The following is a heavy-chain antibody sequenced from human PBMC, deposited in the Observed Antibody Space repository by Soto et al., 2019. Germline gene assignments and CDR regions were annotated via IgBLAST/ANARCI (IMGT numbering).Heavy chain of an antibody. Sequence: QLQLQESGPGLVKPSETLSLTCSVSGDSINSDNYYWGWIRQPPGKGLEWIGSIYYRGTTYYNPSLKTRVTISLDKSKSQFSLKLNSVTAADSPVYFCARLEGLATISYYFDYWGQGTLVTVSS. V-gene: IGHV4-39*01. CDR1: GDSINSDNYY. D-gene: IGHD3-9*01. CDR3: ARLEGLATISYYFDY. J-gene: IGHJ4*02. CDR2: IYYRGTT.